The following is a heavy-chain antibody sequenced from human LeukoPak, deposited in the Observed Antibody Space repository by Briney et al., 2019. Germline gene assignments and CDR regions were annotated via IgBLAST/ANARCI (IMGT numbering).Heavy chain of an antibody. V-gene: IGHV3-74*01. Sequence: GGSLRLSCAASGLTFTSHWMHWVRQAPGKGLVWVSRINSDGSSTSYADSVKGRFTISRDNAKNTLYLQMNSLRAEDTAVYYCARGHYYYDSSGYLNYYYYYGMDVWGQGTTVTVSS. CDR2: INSDGSST. J-gene: IGHJ6*02. CDR1: GLTFTSHW. CDR3: ARGHYYYDSSGYLNYYYYYGMDV. D-gene: IGHD3-22*01.